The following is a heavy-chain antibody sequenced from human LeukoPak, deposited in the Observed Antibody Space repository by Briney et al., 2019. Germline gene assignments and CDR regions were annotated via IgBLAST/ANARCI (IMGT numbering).Heavy chain of an antibody. Sequence: GGSLRLSCAASASTFSSNWMHWFRQAPGKGLVWVSRISKDGSSTSYADSVKGRFTISRDNAQNTLYMQMSSLTAEDTAVYYCAPSMAGFNWFDSWGQGTLVTVSS. J-gene: IGHJ5*01. CDR2: ISKDGSST. CDR3: APSMAGFNWFDS. V-gene: IGHV3-74*01. D-gene: IGHD6-19*01. CDR1: ASTFSSNW.